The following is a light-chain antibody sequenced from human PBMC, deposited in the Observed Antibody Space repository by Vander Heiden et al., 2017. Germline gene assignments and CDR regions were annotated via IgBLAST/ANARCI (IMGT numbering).Light chain of an antibody. CDR2: AAS. CDR3: QQSYSTPIT. Sequence: DLQLTQSPSSLSASVGDRVTITCRLSQSISSYLNWYQQKPGKAPKLLIYAASSLQSGVPSRFSGSGSGTDFTLTISSLQPEDFATYYCQQSYSTPITFGQGTRLEIK. J-gene: IGKJ5*01. V-gene: IGKV1-39*01. CDR1: QSISSY.